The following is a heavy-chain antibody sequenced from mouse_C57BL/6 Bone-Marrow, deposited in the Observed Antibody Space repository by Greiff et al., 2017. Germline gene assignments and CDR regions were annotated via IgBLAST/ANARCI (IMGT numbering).Heavy chain of an antibody. Sequence: EVMLVESGGDLVKPGGSLKLSCAASGFTFSSYGMSWVRQTPDKRLEWVATISSGGSYTYYPDSVKGRFTISRDNAKNTLYLQMSSLKSEDTAMYYCARHPSYYYGSRPCAYWGQGTLVTVSA. J-gene: IGHJ3*01. CDR3: ARHPSYYYGSRPCAY. CDR1: GFTFSSYG. V-gene: IGHV5-6*01. CDR2: ISSGGSYT. D-gene: IGHD1-1*01.